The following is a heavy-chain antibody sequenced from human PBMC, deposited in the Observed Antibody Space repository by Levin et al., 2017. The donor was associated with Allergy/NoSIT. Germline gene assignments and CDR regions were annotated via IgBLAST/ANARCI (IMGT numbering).Heavy chain of an antibody. CDR2: ISGNGGDT. J-gene: IGHJ4*02. Sequence: PGESLKISCAASGFTFSSYTIHWVRQAPGKGLEYVSAISGNGGDTYYADSVKGRFTISRDNSKNTLYLQMDSLRAEDMAVYYCARGRGFSTGWYYFDYWGQGTLVTVSS. D-gene: IGHD6-19*01. V-gene: IGHV3-64*02. CDR1: GFTFSSYT. CDR3: ARGRGFSTGWYYFDY.